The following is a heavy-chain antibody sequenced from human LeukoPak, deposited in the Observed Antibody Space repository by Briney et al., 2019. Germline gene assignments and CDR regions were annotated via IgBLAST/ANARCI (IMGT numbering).Heavy chain of an antibody. Sequence: GGSLRLSCAASGFTFSSYSMNWVRQAPGKGLEWVSSISSSSSYIYYADSVKGRFTISRDNAKNSLYLQMNSLRAEDTAVYYCARDYSSSWYSGQHWGQGTLVTVSS. CDR1: GFTFSSYS. J-gene: IGHJ1*01. D-gene: IGHD6-13*01. V-gene: IGHV3-21*01. CDR2: ISSSSSYI. CDR3: ARDYSSSWYSGQH.